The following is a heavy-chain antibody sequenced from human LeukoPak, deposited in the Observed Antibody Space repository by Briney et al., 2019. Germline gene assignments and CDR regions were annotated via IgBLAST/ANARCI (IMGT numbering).Heavy chain of an antibody. CDR1: GYTFTSYG. V-gene: IGHV1-18*01. D-gene: IGHD3-10*01. J-gene: IGHJ6*03. CDR3: ATGYGSGSKNYYYYYYMDV. CDR2: ISAYNVNT. Sequence: ASVKVSCKASGYTFTSYGISWVRPAPGHGLEWMGWISAYNVNTNYAQKLQGRVTMTTDTSTSTAHMELRSLRSDDTAVYYCATGYGSGSKNYYYYYYMDVWGKGTTVTVSS.